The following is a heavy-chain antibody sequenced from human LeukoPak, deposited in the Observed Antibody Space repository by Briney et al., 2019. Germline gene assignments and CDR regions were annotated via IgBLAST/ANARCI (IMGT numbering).Heavy chain of an antibody. CDR1: GFSLSTSGMC. CDR2: IDWDDDK. J-gene: IGHJ4*01. CDR3: ARTLAGTASLDY. V-gene: IGHV2-70*11. D-gene: IGHD2-21*02. Sequence: SGPALVKPTQTLTLTCTFSGFSLSTSGMCVSWIRQPPGKALEWLARIDWDDDKYYRTSLKTRLTISKDTSKNQVVLTMTNVDPVDTATYYCARTLAGTASLDYWGQGTLVTVSS.